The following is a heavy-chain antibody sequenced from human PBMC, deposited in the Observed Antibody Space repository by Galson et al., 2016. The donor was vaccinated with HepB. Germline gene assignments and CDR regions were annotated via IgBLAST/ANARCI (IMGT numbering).Heavy chain of an antibody. Sequence: SVKVSCKASGYTFTSYGIIWVRQAPGQGLEWMGWIGVYNVDRNYAQKFQGRVIMTTDTSTTTASLELRSLRSDDTAVYFCARTSRFRADFLTGDYWGQGTLVTVSS. CDR2: IGVYNVDR. CDR1: GYTFTSYG. D-gene: IGHD2/OR15-2a*01. J-gene: IGHJ4*02. V-gene: IGHV1-18*01. CDR3: ARTSRFRADFLTGDY.